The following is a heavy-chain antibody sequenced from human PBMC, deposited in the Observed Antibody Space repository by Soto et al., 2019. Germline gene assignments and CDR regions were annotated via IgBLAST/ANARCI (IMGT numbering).Heavy chain of an antibody. CDR3: ARDLGGQAADV. Sequence: GTVTVACKASSYTVTSYGISWVRQGCGEGLDWMGWISAYNGNTHYAQNLQRRVTMTTVTPTSTAYMELRSLRSDDRAVYYCARDLGGQAADVWGQGTTVTVSS. CDR1: SYTVTSYG. J-gene: IGHJ6*02. D-gene: IGHD2-15*01. V-gene: IGHV1-18*04. CDR2: ISAYNGNT.